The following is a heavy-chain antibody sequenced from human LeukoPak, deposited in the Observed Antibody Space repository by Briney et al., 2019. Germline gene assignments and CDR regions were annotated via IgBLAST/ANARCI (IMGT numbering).Heavy chain of an antibody. V-gene: IGHV3-30*02. Sequence: GGSLRLFCAASGFTFSSYGMHWVRQAPGKGLEWVAFIRYDGSNKYYADSVKGRFTISRDNSKNTLYLQMNSLRAEDTAVYYCAKGGTYYDILTGYSFDYWGQGTLVTVSS. J-gene: IGHJ4*02. D-gene: IGHD3-9*01. CDR3: AKGGTYYDILTGYSFDY. CDR2: IRYDGSNK. CDR1: GFTFSSYG.